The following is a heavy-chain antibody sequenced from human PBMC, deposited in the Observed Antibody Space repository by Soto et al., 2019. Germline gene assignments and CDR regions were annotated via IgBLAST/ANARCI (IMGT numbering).Heavy chain of an antibody. Sequence: QVQLVQSGAEVKKPGASVKVSCKASGYTFTSYGISWVRQAPGQGLEWMGRISGYNGNSNYAQNPQGRVTMTTDTSTSTAYTELRSLRSDDTAVYYCAREDIQDIVVVVVAPEGLGYWGQGTLVTVSS. CDR3: AREDIQDIVVVVVAPEGLGY. CDR2: ISGYNGNS. V-gene: IGHV1-18*01. CDR1: GYTFTSYG. D-gene: IGHD2-15*01. J-gene: IGHJ4*02.